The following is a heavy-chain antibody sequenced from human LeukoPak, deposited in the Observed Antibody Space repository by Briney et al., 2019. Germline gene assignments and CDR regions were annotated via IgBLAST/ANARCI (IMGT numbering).Heavy chain of an antibody. CDR3: ARSAKIYYMDV. CDR2: IYYSGST. CDR1: GGSISSSSYY. J-gene: IGHJ6*03. Sequence: SSETLSLTCTVSGGSISSSSYYWGWIRQPPGKGLEWIGSIYYSGSTYYNPSLKSRVTISVDTSENQFSLKLSSVTAADTTVYYCARSAKIYYMDVWGKGTTVTVSS. V-gene: IGHV4-39*07.